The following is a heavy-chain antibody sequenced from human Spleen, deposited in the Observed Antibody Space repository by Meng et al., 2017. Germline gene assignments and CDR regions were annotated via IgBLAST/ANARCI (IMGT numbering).Heavy chain of an antibody. V-gene: IGHV3-23*01. D-gene: IGHD5-18*01. CDR2: ISGSGGST. Sequence: GESLKISCAASGFTFSSYAMSWVRQAPGKGLEWVSGISGSGGSTYYADSVKGRFTISRDNPTKSLYLQMHSLRVDDTAVYYCARDPGGYGFGSSLWGQGTLVTVSS. CDR1: GFTFSSYA. CDR3: ARDPGGYGFGSSL. J-gene: IGHJ4*02.